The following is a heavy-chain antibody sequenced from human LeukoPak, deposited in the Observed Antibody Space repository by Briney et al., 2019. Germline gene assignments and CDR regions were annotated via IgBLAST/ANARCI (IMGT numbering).Heavy chain of an antibody. D-gene: IGHD3-3*01. CDR2: ISSSSSTI. Sequence: GGSLRLSCAASGFTFSSYSMNWVRQAPGKGLEWVSYISSSSSTIYYADSVKGRFTISRDNAKNSLYLQMNSLRAEDTAVYYCARPGSTYYDFWSGYPYYYYMDVWGKGTTVTVSS. CDR3: ARPGSTYYDFWSGYPYYYYMDV. J-gene: IGHJ6*03. V-gene: IGHV3-48*01. CDR1: GFTFSSYS.